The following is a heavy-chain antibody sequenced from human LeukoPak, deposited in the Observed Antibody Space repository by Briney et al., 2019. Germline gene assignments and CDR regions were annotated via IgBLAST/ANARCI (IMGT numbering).Heavy chain of an antibody. CDR3: ARDPYSSTWSYGMDV. D-gene: IGHD6-6*01. CDR1: GFTLSSYW. Sequence: AGGSLRLSCAASGFTLSSYWMHWVRQAPGKGLVWVSRINSDGSSTSYADSVKGRFTISRDNAKNSLFLQMNTLRAEDTAVYYCARDPYSSTWSYGMDVWGQGTTVTVSS. V-gene: IGHV3-74*01. CDR2: INSDGSST. J-gene: IGHJ6*02.